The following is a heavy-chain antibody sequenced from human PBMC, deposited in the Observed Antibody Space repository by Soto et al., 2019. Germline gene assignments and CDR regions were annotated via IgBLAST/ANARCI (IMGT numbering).Heavy chain of an antibody. CDR2: INHSGST. V-gene: IGHV4-34*01. D-gene: IGHD4-17*01. Sequence: SETLSLTCAVYGGSFSGYYWSWIRRPPGKGLEWIGEINHSGSTNYNPSLKSRVTISVDTSKNQFSLKLSSVTAADTAVYYCARGRWADYYYYYGMDVWGQGTTVTVSS. CDR1: GGSFSGYY. J-gene: IGHJ6*02. CDR3: ARGRWADYYYYYGMDV.